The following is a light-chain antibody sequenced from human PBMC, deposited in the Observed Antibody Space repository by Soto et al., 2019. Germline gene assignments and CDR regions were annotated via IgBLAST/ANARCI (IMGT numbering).Light chain of an antibody. CDR1: QSLLHSNGYNS. J-gene: IGKJ2*01. V-gene: IGKV2-28*01. CDR3: MQALHTPPT. CDR2: LGS. Sequence: DIVMTQSPLSLPVTPGEPASISCRSSQSLLHSNGYNSLDWYLQKPGQSPQLLIYLGSNRASGVPDRFSGSGSGTDFTLKISRVEAEDVGVYYCMQALHTPPTFGQGTKLEIK.